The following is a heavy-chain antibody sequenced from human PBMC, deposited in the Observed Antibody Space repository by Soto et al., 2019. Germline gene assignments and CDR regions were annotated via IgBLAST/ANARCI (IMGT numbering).Heavy chain of an antibody. CDR2: ISYRSDYI. V-gene: IGHV3-21*06. J-gene: IGHJ6*03. Sequence: EVQLVESGGGLVKPGGSLRLSCEASGFTFSSYSMNWVRQAPGKGLEWVSSISYRSDYIYADSVKGRFTISSDNANNSLYLQTNSLSAADTAVYFCARVLLFVGYFYSMDVWGKGTTVTVSS. CDR3: ARVLLFVGYFYSMDV. D-gene: IGHD2-2*03. CDR1: GFTFSSYS.